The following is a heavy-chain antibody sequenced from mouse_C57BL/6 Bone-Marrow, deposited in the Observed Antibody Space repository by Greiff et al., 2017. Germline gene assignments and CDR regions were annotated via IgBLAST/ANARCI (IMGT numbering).Heavy chain of an antibody. CDR2: INPSTGGT. D-gene: IGHD1-1*01. Sequence: EVQLQQSGPELVKPGASVKISCKASGYSFTGYYMNWVKQSPEKSLEWIGEINPSTGGTTYNQKFKAKATLTVDTSSSTAYMQLKSLTSEDSAVKYCAKDHYYGLDYWGQGTTLTVSS. CDR1: GYSFTGYY. J-gene: IGHJ2*01. CDR3: AKDHYYGLDY. V-gene: IGHV1-42*01.